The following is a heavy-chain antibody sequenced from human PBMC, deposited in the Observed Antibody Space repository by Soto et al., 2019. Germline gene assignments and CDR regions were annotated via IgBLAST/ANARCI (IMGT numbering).Heavy chain of an antibody. J-gene: IGHJ4*01. V-gene: IGHV1-18*01. CDR1: GCTFPRYG. D-gene: IGHD3-10*01. Sequence: ASVKVSCKASGCTFPRYGIIWVRQATGQGLEWMGWISTYNGNTKYAQKLQGRVTMTTDTSTSTAYMDLRSLRSDDTAVFYCAREMVRGVGSDYWGQ. CDR3: AREMVRGVGSDY. CDR2: ISTYNGNT.